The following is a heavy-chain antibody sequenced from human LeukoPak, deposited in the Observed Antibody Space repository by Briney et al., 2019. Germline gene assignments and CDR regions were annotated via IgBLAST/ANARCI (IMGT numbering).Heavy chain of an antibody. J-gene: IGHJ4*02. D-gene: IGHD1-1*01. CDR2: ISSNGGST. V-gene: IGHV3-64*01. Sequence: GGSLRLSCAASGFTFSSYAMHWVRQAPGKGLEYVSAISSNGGSTYYANSAKGRFTISRDNSKSTLYLQMGSLRAEDMAVYYCASSGYNWNDGLPDYWGQGTLVTVSS. CDR1: GFTFSSYA. CDR3: ASSGYNWNDGLPDY.